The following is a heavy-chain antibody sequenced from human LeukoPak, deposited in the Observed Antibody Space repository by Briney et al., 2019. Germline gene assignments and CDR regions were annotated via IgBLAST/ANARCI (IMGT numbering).Heavy chain of an antibody. CDR3: ARHSRDILTGYWKDNWYFDL. J-gene: IGHJ2*01. V-gene: IGHV4-4*07. CDR1: GGSISSYY. D-gene: IGHD3-9*01. Sequence: SETLSLTCTVSGGSISSYYWSWLRQPAGKGLEWIGRIYTSGSTNYNPSLKSRVTMSVDTSKNQFSLKLSSVTAADTAVYYCARHSRDILTGYWKDNWYFDLWGRGTLVTVSS. CDR2: IYTSGST.